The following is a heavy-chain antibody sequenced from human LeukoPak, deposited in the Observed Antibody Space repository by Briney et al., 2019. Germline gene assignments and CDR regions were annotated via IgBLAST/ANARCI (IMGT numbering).Heavy chain of an antibody. D-gene: IGHD4-17*01. Sequence: GRSLRLSCAASGFTLSSYAMHWVRQAPGKGLEWVAVISYDGSNKYYADSVKGRFTISRDNSKNTLYLQMNSLRAEDTAVYYCASTTVTTCDYWGQGTLVTVSS. CDR3: ASTTVTTCDY. J-gene: IGHJ4*02. CDR1: GFTLSSYA. CDR2: ISYDGSNK. V-gene: IGHV3-30-3*01.